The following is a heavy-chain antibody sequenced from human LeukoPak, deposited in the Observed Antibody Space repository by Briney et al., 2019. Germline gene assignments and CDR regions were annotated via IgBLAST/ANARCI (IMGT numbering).Heavy chain of an antibody. D-gene: IGHD6-13*01. CDR1: GGSISTTGYY. V-gene: IGHV4-39*02. J-gene: IGHJ4*02. Sequence: PSETLSLTCTVSGGSISTTGYYWAWIRQPPGKGLQWIASIYYSGSTYYNSSLKSRVTISVDTSKNQFSLKLSSMTAAGTAVYYCASDKGYSNNYFDYWGQGTLVTVSS. CDR2: IYYSGST. CDR3: ASDKGYSNNYFDY.